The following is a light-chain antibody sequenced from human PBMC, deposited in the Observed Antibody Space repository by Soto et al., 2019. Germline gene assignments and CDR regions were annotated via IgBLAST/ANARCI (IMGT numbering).Light chain of an antibody. CDR3: QQYGSSLIT. Sequence: EIVLTQSPGTLSLSPGDRATLSCRASQNVVSDYLAWYQQKPGQAPRLLIYGASSRATDIPDRFSGSGSGTEFTLTISSLQSEDFAVYYCQQYGSSLITFGQGTRLEIK. V-gene: IGKV3-20*01. J-gene: IGKJ5*01. CDR1: QNVVSDY. CDR2: GAS.